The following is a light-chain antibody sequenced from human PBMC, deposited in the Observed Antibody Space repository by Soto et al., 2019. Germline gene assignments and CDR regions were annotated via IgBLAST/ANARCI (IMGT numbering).Light chain of an antibody. CDR3: QQSYSIPYT. CDR1: QSISSY. J-gene: IGKJ2*01. Sequence: DIQMTQSPSSLSASVGDRVTITCRASQSISSYLNWYQQKPGKAPKLLIFAASSLQRGVPPRFSGSGSGTDFTLTISSLQPEDFAGYYCQQSYSIPYTFGQGTKLELK. V-gene: IGKV1-39*01. CDR2: AAS.